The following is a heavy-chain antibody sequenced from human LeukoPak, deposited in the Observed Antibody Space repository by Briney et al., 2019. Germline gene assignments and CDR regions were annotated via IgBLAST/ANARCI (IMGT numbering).Heavy chain of an antibody. CDR2: ISDTGATT. CDR3: AKDTSIGRYCTNGVCSPFDY. D-gene: IGHD2-8*01. V-gene: IGHV3-23*01. J-gene: IGHJ4*02. Sequence: GGSLRLSCAGSGFTFSSYAMSWVRQAPGKGLEGVSAISDTGATTYDADSVKGRFTISRDNSRSTLYLQMNSLRGEDTALYYCAKDTSIGRYCTNGVCSPFDYWGQGTLVTVSS. CDR1: GFTFSSYA.